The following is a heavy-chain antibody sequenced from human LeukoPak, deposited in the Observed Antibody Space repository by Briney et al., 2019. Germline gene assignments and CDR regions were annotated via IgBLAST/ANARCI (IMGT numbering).Heavy chain of an antibody. Sequence: SETLSLTCAVYGESFKDYYWNWIRQPPGKGLEWIGEINHSGSTNYNPSLKSRVTISVDTSKNQFSLKLSSVTAADTAVYYCARETRSGGSLLRGNWFDPWGQGTLVTVSS. V-gene: IGHV4-34*01. CDR1: GESFKDYY. J-gene: IGHJ5*02. CDR3: ARETRSGGSLLRGNWFDP. CDR2: INHSGST. D-gene: IGHD2-15*01.